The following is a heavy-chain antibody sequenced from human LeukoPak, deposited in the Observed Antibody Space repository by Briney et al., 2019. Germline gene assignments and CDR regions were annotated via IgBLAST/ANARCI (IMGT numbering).Heavy chain of an antibody. J-gene: IGHJ4*02. CDR2: IHYSGST. D-gene: IGHD6-19*01. CDR3: ARWYSSGWAFDY. Sequence: SETLSLTCTVSGDSISSYYWNWIRQPPGKGLEWIGYIHYSGSTKYNPSLKSRVTISVDTSKNQFSLKLSSVTAADTAVYYCARWYSSGWAFDYWGQGTLVTVSS. CDR1: GDSISSYY. V-gene: IGHV4-59*08.